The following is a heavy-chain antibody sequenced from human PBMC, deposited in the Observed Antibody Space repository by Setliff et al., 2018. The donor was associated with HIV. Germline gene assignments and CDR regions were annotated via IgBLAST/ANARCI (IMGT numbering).Heavy chain of an antibody. CDR3: ARHSGLGGYYSPFDY. Sequence: SETLSLTCTVSGGSISSSSDYWGWIRQPPGKGLEWIGTIYYSGSTYYNPSLKSRVTISVDTSKNQFSLKLSSVTAADTTVYYCARHSGLGGYYSPFDYWGPGTLVTVSS. J-gene: IGHJ4*02. CDR2: IYYSGST. V-gene: IGHV4-39*01. CDR1: GGSISSSSDY. D-gene: IGHD3-22*01.